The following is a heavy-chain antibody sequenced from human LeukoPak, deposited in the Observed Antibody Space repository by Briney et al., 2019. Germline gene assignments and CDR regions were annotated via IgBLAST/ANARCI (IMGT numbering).Heavy chain of an antibody. D-gene: IGHD6-13*01. CDR3: ARDGSRYRSSWFDY. V-gene: IGHV3-30*02. J-gene: IGHJ4*02. CDR2: IRYDGSNK. Sequence: GGSLRLSCAASGFTFSSYGMHWVRQAPGKGLEWVSFIRYDGSNKYYADSVKGRFTISRDNSKNTLYLQMNSLRDEDTAVYYCARDGSRYRSSWFDYWGQGTLVTVSS. CDR1: GFTFSSYG.